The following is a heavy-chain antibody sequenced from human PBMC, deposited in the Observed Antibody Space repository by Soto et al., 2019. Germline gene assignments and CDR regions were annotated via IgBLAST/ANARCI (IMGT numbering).Heavy chain of an antibody. CDR3: AKWNGYGDH. CDR2: VSGGSGTT. J-gene: IGHJ4*02. Sequence: EVQLLESGGGLVQPGGSLRLSCTASGFSLSTYGVTWVRQAPGKGLEWVSGVSGGSGTTHYADSVKGRFTITTDNSENTAYLQMNSVRVEDTAVYYCAKWNGYGDHWGQGTLVTVS. V-gene: IGHV3-23*01. D-gene: IGHD1-1*01. CDR1: GFSLSTYG.